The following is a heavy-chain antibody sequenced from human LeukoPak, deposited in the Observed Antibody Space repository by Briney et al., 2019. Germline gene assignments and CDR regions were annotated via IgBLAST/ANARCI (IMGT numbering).Heavy chain of an antibody. CDR3: TRDGRVAYEMDV. J-gene: IGHJ6*02. CDR1: AFIFSGHW. D-gene: IGHD2-15*01. Sequence: GGSLRLSCEGSAFIFSGHWMNWVRQAPGKGLEWVSYISPGTIYYADSVKGRFTISRDNAKNSLYLQMNSLRAEDTAVYYCTRDGRVAYEMDVWGQGTTVTVSS. CDR2: ISPGTI. V-gene: IGHV3-48*01.